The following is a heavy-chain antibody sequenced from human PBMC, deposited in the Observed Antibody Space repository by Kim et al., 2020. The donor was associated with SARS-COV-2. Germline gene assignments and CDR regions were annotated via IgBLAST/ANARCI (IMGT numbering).Heavy chain of an antibody. V-gene: IGHV3-21*01. CDR2: ISSSSSYI. CDR1: GFTFSSYS. J-gene: IGHJ6*02. CDR3: ARTVLWSGYYQDYYYGMDV. Sequence: GGSLRLSCAASGFTFSSYSMNWVRQAPGKGLEWVSSISSSSSYIYYADSVKGRFTISRDNAKNSLYLQMNSLRAVDTAVYYCARTVLWSGYYQDYYYGMDVWGQGTTVTVSS. D-gene: IGHD3-3*01.